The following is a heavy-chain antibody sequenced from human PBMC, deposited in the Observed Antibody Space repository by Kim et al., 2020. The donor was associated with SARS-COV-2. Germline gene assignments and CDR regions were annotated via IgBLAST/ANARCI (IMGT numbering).Heavy chain of an antibody. D-gene: IGHD1-26*01. CDR3: AKVKDVVGATAKRYYYGMDV. J-gene: IGHJ6*02. CDR1: GFTFSSYA. V-gene: IGHV3-23*01. CDR2: ISGSGGST. Sequence: GGSLRLSCAASGFTFSSYAMSWVRQAPGKGLEWVSAISGSGGSTYYADSVKGRFTISRDNSKNTLYLQMNSLRAEDTAVYYCAKVKDVVGATAKRYYYGMDVWGQGTTVTVSS.